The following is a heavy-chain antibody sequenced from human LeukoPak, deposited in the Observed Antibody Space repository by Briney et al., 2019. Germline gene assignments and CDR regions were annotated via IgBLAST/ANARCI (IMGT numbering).Heavy chain of an antibody. D-gene: IGHD3-10*01. CDR2: IYYSGST. V-gene: IGHV4-59*01. J-gene: IGHJ4*02. CDR3: ARGMVRGVINPFDY. CDR1: GGSISSYY. Sequence: PSETLSLTCTVSGGSISSYYWSWIRQPPGKGLEWIGYIYYSGSTNYNPSLKSRVTISVDTPKNQFSLKLSSVTAADTAVYYCARGMVRGVINPFDYWGQGTLVTVSS.